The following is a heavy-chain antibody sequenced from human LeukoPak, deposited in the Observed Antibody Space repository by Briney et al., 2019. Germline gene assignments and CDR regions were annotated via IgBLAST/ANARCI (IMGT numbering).Heavy chain of an antibody. CDR1: GGSFSGYY. J-gene: IGHJ4*02. CDR3: ARGQGHPFGELYGIDY. Sequence: PSETLSLTCAVYGGSFSGYYWSWIRQPPGKGLEWIGEINHSGSTNYNPSLKSRVTISVDTSKNQFSLKLSSVTAADTAVYYCARGQGHPFGELYGIDYWGQGTLVTVSS. CDR2: INHSGST. D-gene: IGHD3-10*01. V-gene: IGHV4-34*01.